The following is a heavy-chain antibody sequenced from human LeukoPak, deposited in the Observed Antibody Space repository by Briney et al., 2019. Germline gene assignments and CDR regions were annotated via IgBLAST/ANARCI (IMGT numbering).Heavy chain of an antibody. CDR1: GGSFSAYY. CDR2: INHSGST. CDR3: ARGSGGSKYLFPQDY. D-gene: IGHD4-11*01. V-gene: IGHV4-34*01. Sequence: SETLSPICAVYGGSFSAYYWSWIRQPPGKGLEWIGEINHSGSTNYNPSLKSRVTISVDTSKNQFSLKLSSVTAADTAVYYCARGSGGSKYLFPQDYWGQGTLVTVSS. J-gene: IGHJ4*02.